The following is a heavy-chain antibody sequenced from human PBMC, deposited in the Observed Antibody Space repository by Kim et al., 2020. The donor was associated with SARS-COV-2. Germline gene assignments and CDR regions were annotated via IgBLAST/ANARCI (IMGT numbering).Heavy chain of an antibody. J-gene: IGHJ6*02. CDR2: IWYDGSNK. D-gene: IGHD3-10*01. CDR1: GFTFSSYG. V-gene: IGHV3-33*01. Sequence: GGSLRLSCAASGFTFSSYGMHWVRQAPGKGLEWVAVIWYDGSNKYYADSVKGRFTISRDNSKNTLYLQMNSLRAEDTAVYYCARDYSGTMVRGVSSYYYYGMDVWGQGTTVTVSS. CDR3: ARDYSGTMVRGVSSYYYYGMDV.